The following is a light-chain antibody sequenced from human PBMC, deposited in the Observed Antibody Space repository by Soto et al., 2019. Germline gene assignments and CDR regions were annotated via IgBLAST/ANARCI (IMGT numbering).Light chain of an antibody. V-gene: IGKV1-5*02. Sequence: IQMTQYHSSLSVSVGDRVTIICRASQSVSTRLAWYQDKPGKAPRLLIYDASSLESWVPSRFSGSGSGTEFTLTISSLQSEDFATYYCQQYKSFWTFGQ. CDR1: QSVSTR. J-gene: IGKJ1*01. CDR2: DAS. CDR3: QQYKSFWT.